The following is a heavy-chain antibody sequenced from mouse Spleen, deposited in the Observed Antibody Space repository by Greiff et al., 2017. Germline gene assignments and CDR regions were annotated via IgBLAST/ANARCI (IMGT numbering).Heavy chain of an antibody. Sequence: VQLQQSGPGLVQPSQSLSITCTVSGFSLTSYGVHWVRQSPGKGLEWLGVIWSGGSTDYNAAFISRLSISKDNSKSQVFFKMNSLQANDTAIYYCATDLLDYWGQGTLVTVSA. J-gene: IGHJ3*01. CDR1: GFSLTSYG. D-gene: IGHD2-1*01. CDR3: ATDLLDY. CDR2: IWSGGST. V-gene: IGHV2-2*02.